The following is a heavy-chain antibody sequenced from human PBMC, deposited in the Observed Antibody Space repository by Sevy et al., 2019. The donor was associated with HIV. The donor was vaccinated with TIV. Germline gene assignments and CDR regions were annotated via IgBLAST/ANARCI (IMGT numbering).Heavy chain of an antibody. D-gene: IGHD2-15*01. J-gene: IGHJ4*02. CDR2: IYSSGNT. Sequence: SETLSLTCTVSNDSVSSGTFHWSWTRQPPQKGLEWIGYIYSSGNTNYNPSLKSRVTISVDTSKKQFSLRLNSVTAADTAVYFCARLRWPEAHFDYWGQGTLVTVSS. CDR1: NDSVSSGTFH. CDR3: ARLRWPEAHFDY. V-gene: IGHV4-61*01.